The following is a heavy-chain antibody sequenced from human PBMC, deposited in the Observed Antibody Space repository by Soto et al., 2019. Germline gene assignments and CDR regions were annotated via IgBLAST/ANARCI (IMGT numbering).Heavy chain of an antibody. CDR1: GFTFSSYG. J-gene: IGHJ6*02. Sequence: LRLSCAASGFTFSSYGMHWVRQAPGKGLEWVAVISYDGSNKYYADSVKGRFTISRDNSKNTLYLQMNSLRAEDTAVYYCAKDIDYYYGMDVWGQGTTVTVSS. V-gene: IGHV3-30*18. D-gene: IGHD3-16*02. CDR2: ISYDGSNK. CDR3: AKDIDYYYGMDV.